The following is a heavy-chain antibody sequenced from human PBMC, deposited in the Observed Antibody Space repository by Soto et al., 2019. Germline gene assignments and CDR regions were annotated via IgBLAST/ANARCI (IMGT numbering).Heavy chain of an antibody. V-gene: IGHV3-23*01. D-gene: IGHD2-2*01. CDR3: AKGRGYCSSTSCYVGSDY. CDR1: GFTFSSYA. J-gene: IGHJ4*02. Sequence: EVQLLESGGGLVQPGGSLRLSCAASGFTFSSYAMSWVCQAPGKGLEWVSAISGSGGSTYYADSVKGRFTISRDNSKNTRYLQMNSLRAEDTAVYYCAKGRGYCSSTSCYVGSDYWGQGTLVTVSS. CDR2: ISGSGGST.